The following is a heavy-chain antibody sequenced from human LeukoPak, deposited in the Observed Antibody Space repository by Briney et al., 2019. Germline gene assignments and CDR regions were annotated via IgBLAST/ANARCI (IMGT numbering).Heavy chain of an antibody. V-gene: IGHV3-21*01. J-gene: IGHJ4*02. CDR3: AKSKLQQPPSDFDY. CDR2: ISSSSSYI. Sequence: GGSLRFSCAAPGFTFINYWWTWVGQAPGKGREGAHSISSSSSYIYYADSVKGRFTISRDNAKNSLYLQMNSLRAEDTAVYYCAKSKLQQPPSDFDYWGQGTLVTVSS. CDR1: GFTFINYW. D-gene: IGHD1-14*01.